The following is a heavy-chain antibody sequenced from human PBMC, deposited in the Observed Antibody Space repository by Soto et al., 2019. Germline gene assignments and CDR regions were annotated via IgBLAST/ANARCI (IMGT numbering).Heavy chain of an antibody. V-gene: IGHV3-7*03. J-gene: IGHJ4*02. CDR1: GFTFSTSF. CDR2: INQDGGGT. CDR3: ARYFRGSGRYFFDY. D-gene: IGHD6-19*01. Sequence: LRLSCVASGFTFSTSFMGWVRQAPGKGLEWVANINQDGGGTYYVDSVEGRFTISRDNAKDSLYLQMNSLRGEDTAVYYCARYFRGSGRYFFDYWGQGTLVTVSS.